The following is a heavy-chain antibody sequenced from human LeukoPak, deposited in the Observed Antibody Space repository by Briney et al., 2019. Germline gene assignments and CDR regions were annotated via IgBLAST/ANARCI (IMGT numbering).Heavy chain of an antibody. V-gene: IGHV1-8*01. CDR2: MNPSSGNT. CDR1: GYTFTSYD. CDR3: ARGRRLRLGELLFY. Sequence: ASVKVSCKASGYTFTSYDINWVRQATGQGLEWMGWMNPSSGNTGYAQKFQGRVTMTRNTSISTAYMELSSLRSEDTAVYYCARGRRLRLGELLFYWGQGTLVTVSS. J-gene: IGHJ4*02. D-gene: IGHD3-16*01.